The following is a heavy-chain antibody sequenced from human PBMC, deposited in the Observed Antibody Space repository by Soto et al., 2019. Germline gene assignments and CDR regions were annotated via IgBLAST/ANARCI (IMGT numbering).Heavy chain of an antibody. CDR3: ACGDYYCSENWIDP. D-gene: IGHD3-10*01. CDR2: IYYSGNT. V-gene: IGHV4-39*01. Sequence: SGTLYLTCTVSGVSLSSNSYYWGWIRQPPGKGLEWIGTIYYSGNTYYNPSLKSRVTLSVDMSKNQFSLRLNSVTAADTGVYSCACGDYYCSENWIDPWGQGTLVTVAS. CDR1: GVSLSSNSYY. J-gene: IGHJ5*02.